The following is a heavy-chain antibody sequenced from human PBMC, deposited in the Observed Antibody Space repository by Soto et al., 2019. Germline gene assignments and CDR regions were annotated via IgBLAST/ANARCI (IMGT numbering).Heavy chain of an antibody. V-gene: IGHV2-5*02. CDR2: IYWDDDK. CDR1: GFSLSTSGVG. CDR3: AHYTLWFGGFDY. D-gene: IGHD3-10*01. Sequence: QITLKESGPTLVKPTQTLTLTCTFSGFSLSTSGVGVGWIRQPPGKALEWLALIYWDDDKRYSPSLKSRLTITKDTSKNQVVLTMTNMDPVDTAAYYGAHYTLWFGGFDYWGQGTLVTVSS. J-gene: IGHJ4*02.